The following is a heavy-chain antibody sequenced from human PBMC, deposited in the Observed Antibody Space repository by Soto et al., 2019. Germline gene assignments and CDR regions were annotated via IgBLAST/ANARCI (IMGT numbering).Heavy chain of an antibody. J-gene: IGHJ6*02. CDR3: ARAYTGRRPRRSDYYCALDV. Sequence: AGSLSLSCTASGFSFSDYYMHSVRHAPGRELVWFSTMGAARNPYCSDSVKHRFTTSRESAGNFFFLQMKSMTVGGTAVYYCARAYTGRRPRRSDYYCALDVWGQGIMVTVSS. D-gene: IGHD6-25*01. CDR1: GFSFSDYY. CDR2: MGAARNP. V-gene: IGHV3-13*05.